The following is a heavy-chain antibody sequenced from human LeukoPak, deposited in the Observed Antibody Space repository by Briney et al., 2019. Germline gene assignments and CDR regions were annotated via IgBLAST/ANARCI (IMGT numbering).Heavy chain of an antibody. V-gene: IGHV3-53*01. CDR2: IYSGGKT. CDR1: DFTGWSDY. J-gene: IGHJ4*02. D-gene: IGHD1-26*01. CDR3: AIHGDDTTNL. Sequence: PGGSLRLSGAASDFTGWSDYRTRVRQAPGKGLEWVSVIYSGGKTFYADSVKGRFTISRDDSKNTLYLQMNSLRAADPALYYWAIHGDDTTNLWGQGTLVTVSS.